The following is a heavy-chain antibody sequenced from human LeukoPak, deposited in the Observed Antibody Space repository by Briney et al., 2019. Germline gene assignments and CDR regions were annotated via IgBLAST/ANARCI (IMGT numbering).Heavy chain of an antibody. Sequence: PGGSLRLSCAASGFTFSSYTMHWVHQAPGQGLEWMAVISYNGGFKYHADSVKGRFSISRDNSENTLYLQMNSLRAEDTALYYCARERDGFDIWGQGTVVTVS. CDR1: GFTFSSYT. CDR2: ISYNGGFK. CDR3: ARERDGFDI. V-gene: IGHV3-30*01. J-gene: IGHJ3*02.